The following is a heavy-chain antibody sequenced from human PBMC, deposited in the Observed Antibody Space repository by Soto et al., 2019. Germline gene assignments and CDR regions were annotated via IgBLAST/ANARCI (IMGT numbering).Heavy chain of an antibody. V-gene: IGHV3-21*01. D-gene: IGHD3-22*01. CDR1: GFTFSSYS. CDR2: ISSSSSYI. Sequence: EVQLVESGGGLVKPGGSLRLSCAASGFTFSSYSMNWVRQAPGKGLEWVSSISSSSSYIYYADSVKGRFTISRDNAKNSLYLQMNSLRAEDTAVYYCARDLSMYYDSGGPNWFDPWGQGTLVTVSS. CDR3: ARDLSMYYDSGGPNWFDP. J-gene: IGHJ5*02.